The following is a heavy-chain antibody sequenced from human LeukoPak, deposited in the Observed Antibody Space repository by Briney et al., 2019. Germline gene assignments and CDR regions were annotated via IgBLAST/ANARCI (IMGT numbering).Heavy chain of an antibody. V-gene: IGHV3-23*01. CDR2: ISGTGGHT. D-gene: IGHD5-24*01. CDR3: AKGGVATMKDGYNYYYYYMEV. CDR1: GITFTSHA. J-gene: IGHJ6*03. Sequence: PGGSLRLSCAASGITFTSHAMSWVPQAPGKGLEWVSLISGTGGHTFYGDSVKGRFTISRDNSKSTLYLQMNSLRAEDTAVYYCAKGGVATMKDGYNYYYYYMEVWGRGTTVTVYS.